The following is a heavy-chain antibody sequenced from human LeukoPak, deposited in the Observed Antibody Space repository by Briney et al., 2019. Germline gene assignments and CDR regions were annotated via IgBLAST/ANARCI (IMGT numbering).Heavy chain of an antibody. CDR1: GYSISSGYY. J-gene: IGHJ5*02. D-gene: IGHD3-22*01. Sequence: SETLSLTCAVSGYSISSGYYWGWIRQPPGKGREWIGSIYHSGSTYYNPSLKSRVTISVDTSKNQFSLKLSSVTAADTAVYYSARHIDYYDSSGYFSWFDPWGRGTLVTVSS. CDR2: IYHSGST. V-gene: IGHV4-38-2*01. CDR3: ARHIDYYDSSGYFSWFDP.